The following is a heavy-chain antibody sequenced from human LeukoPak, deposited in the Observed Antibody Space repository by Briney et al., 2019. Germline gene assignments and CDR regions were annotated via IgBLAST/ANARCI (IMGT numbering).Heavy chain of an antibody. CDR3: ARIKGTRIGYSRYFDS. D-gene: IGHD5-18*01. V-gene: IGHV4-34*01. J-gene: IGHJ4*02. CDR2: INHSGST. Sequence: SETLSLTCTVSGGSISSYYWSWIRQPPGKGLEWIGEINHSGSTNYNPSLKSRVTISVDTSKNQFSLKLSSVTAADTAVYYCARIKGTRIGYSRYFDSWGQGTLVTVSS. CDR1: GGSISSYY.